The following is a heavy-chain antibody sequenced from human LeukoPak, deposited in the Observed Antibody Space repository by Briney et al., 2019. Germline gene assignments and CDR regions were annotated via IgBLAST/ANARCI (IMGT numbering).Heavy chain of an antibody. CDR2: INHSGST. J-gene: IGHJ6*02. V-gene: IGHV4-34*01. Sequence: SETLSLTCAVYGGSFSGYYWSWIRQPPGKGLEWIGEINHSGSTNYNPSLKSRVTISVDTSKNQFSLKLSSVTAADTAVYYCARGENYDILTLAYYGMDVWGQGTTVTVSS. CDR3: ARGENYDILTLAYYGMDV. D-gene: IGHD3-9*01. CDR1: GGSFSGYY.